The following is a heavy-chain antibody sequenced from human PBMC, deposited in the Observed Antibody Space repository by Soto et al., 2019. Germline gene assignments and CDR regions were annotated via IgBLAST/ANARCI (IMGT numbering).Heavy chain of an antibody. D-gene: IGHD3-10*01. CDR1: GFTFSSYG. CDR3: AKDVLLWFGELFDAFDI. CDR2: ISYDGSNK. V-gene: IGHV3-30*18. Sequence: QVQLVESGGGVVQPGRSLRLSCAASGFTFSSYGMHWVRQAPGKGLEWVAVISYDGSNKYYADSVKGRFTISRDNSNNTLYLQMNSLRAEDTAVYYCAKDVLLWFGELFDAFDIWGQGTMVTVSS. J-gene: IGHJ3*02.